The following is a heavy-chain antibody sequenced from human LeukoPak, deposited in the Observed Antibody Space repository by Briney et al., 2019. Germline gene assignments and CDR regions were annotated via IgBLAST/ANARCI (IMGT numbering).Heavy chain of an antibody. Sequence: ASVKVSCKASGYIFSTYDMNWVRQAPGRGLEWMGWINPNGGNTGYAQKFQGRVTMTRNASTSTVYLELNSLRSEDTAVYYCARALDGMDVWGQGTTVTVSS. CDR2: INPNGGNT. V-gene: IGHV1-8*02. CDR1: GYIFSTYD. J-gene: IGHJ6*02. CDR3: ARALDGMDV.